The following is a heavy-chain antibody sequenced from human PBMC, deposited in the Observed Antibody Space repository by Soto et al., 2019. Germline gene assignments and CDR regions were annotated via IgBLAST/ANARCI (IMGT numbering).Heavy chain of an antibody. D-gene: IGHD3-16*02. V-gene: IGHV1-69*02. J-gene: IGHJ4*02. CDR1: GGTFSSYT. CDR2: IIPILGIA. Sequence: QVRLVQSGAEVKKPGSSVKVSCKASGGTFSSYTISSVRQAPGQGLEWMGRIIPILGIANYAQKFQGRVTITADKSTSTAYMELSSLRSEDTAVYYCARMITFGGVIVLDYWGQGTLVTVSS. CDR3: ARMITFGGVIVLDY.